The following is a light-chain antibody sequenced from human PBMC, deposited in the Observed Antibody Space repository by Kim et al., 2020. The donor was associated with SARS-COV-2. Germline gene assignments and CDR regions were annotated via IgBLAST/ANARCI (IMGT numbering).Light chain of an antibody. CDR3: QQYGSSPWT. V-gene: IGKV3-20*01. CDR2: CGS. CDR1: QSVWSRL. Sequence: SPGERANLPWKARQSVWSRLLGWYQQKPGPAPRLLIYCGSSRATGIPDRFSGSGSGTDFTLTISRLEPEDFAVYYCQQYGSSPWTFGQGTKVEIK. J-gene: IGKJ1*01.